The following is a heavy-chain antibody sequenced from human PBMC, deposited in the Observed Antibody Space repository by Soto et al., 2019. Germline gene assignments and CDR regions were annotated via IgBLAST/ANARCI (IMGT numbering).Heavy chain of an antibody. J-gene: IGHJ4*02. D-gene: IGHD2-8*01. CDR1: GDSISNKNYH. CDR3: ASLTNGRTGDS. V-gene: IGHV4-39*01. Sequence: PSETLSLTCTVSGDSISNKNYHWGWTRQPPGKGLEWIGTVYSNGHTYHNPSLKRRLAMAVDTSKNQFSLSLISVTAADTAVYLSASLTNGRTGDSWGQGTLVTVSS. CDR2: VYSNGHT.